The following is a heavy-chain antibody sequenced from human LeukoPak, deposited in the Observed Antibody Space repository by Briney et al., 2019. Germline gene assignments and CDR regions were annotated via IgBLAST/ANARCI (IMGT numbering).Heavy chain of an antibody. D-gene: IGHD3-22*01. CDR1: GFTISSYA. Sequence: GGSLRLSCAASGFTISSYAMSWVRQTPGKGLAWVSYISSSSSTIYYADSVKGRFTISRDNAKNSLYLQMNSLRAEDTAVYYCARDPEDSSGFYFDYWGQGTLVTVSS. V-gene: IGHV3-48*04. CDR2: ISSSSSTI. CDR3: ARDPEDSSGFYFDY. J-gene: IGHJ4*02.